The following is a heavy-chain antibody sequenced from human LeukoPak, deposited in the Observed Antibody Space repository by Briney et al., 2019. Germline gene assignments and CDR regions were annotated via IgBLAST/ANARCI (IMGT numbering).Heavy chain of an antibody. CDR1: GFTVSSNY. J-gene: IGHJ6*02. CDR2: IYSGGST. Sequence: GGSLRLSCAASGFTVSSNYMSWVRRAPGKGLEWVSVIYSGGSTYYADSVKGRFTISRDNSKNTLYLQMNSLRAEDTAVYYCARELPAYSSSWYGNYYYGMDVWGQGTTVTVSS. CDR3: ARELPAYSSSWYGNYYYGMDV. V-gene: IGHV3-66*01. D-gene: IGHD6-13*01.